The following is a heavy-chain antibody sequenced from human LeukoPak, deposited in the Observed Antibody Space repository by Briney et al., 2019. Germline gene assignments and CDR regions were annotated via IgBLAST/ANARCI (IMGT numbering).Heavy chain of an antibody. D-gene: IGHD5/OR15-5a*01. CDR3: ARNVYDPTSRGWFDP. CDR1: GGTFSSYA. V-gene: IGHV1-69*01. Sequence: ASVKVSCKASGGTFSSYAISWVRQAPGQGLEWMGGIIPIFGTANYAQKFQGRVTITADESTSTAYMELSSLRSEDTAVYYCARNVYDPTSRGWFDPWGQGTLVTVSS. CDR2: IIPIFGTA. J-gene: IGHJ5*02.